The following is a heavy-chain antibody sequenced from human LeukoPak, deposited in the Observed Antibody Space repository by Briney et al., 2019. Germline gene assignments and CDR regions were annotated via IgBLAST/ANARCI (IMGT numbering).Heavy chain of an antibody. CDR2: INANSGGT. J-gene: IGHJ4*02. CDR3: ARGVGSGWYEGDY. V-gene: IGHV1-2*02. D-gene: IGHD6-19*01. CDR1: GYTFTGYY. Sequence: ASVKVSCKASGYTFTGYYMHWVLQAPGQGLEWMGWINANSGGTNYAQKFQGRVTMTRDTSISTAYMELSRLRSDDTAVYYCARGVGSGWYEGDYWGQGTLVTVSS.